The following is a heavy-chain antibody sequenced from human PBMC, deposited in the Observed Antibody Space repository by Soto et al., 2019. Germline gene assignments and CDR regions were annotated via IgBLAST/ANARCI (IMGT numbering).Heavy chain of an antibody. V-gene: IGHV1-69*13. J-gene: IGHJ4*02. CDR1: GGTFGSQG. CDR2: FIAMLGTP. D-gene: IGHD5-18*01. Sequence: SVKVSCKASGGTFGSQGIAWVRQAPGQGLEWMGGFIAMLGTPTYAKKVQGRATISAAESLTSSYLELRSLRSEDTGVYFCARGAMANFDYWGQGTVVTVSS. CDR3: ARGAMANFDY.